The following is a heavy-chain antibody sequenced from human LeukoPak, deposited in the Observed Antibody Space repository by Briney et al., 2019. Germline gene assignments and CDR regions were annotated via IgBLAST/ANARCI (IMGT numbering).Heavy chain of an antibody. V-gene: IGHV3-23*01. CDR1: GFTVSSYA. D-gene: IGHD3-22*01. CDR2: ISGSGGST. J-gene: IGHJ4*02. Sequence: PGGSLRLSCAASGFTVSSYAMSWVRQAPGKGLELVSAISGSGGSTYYADSVKGRFTISRDNSKNTLYLQMNSLRAEDTAVYYCAKDRLSAPLVVVVIEFDYWGQGTLVTVSS. CDR3: AKDRLSAPLVVVVIEFDY.